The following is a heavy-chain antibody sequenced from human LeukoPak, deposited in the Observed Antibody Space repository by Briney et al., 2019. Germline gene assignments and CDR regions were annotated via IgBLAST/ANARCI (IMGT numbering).Heavy chain of an antibody. CDR3: ARLHYSKDGISRPSMDV. V-gene: IGHV4-59*08. J-gene: IGHJ6*03. Sequence: SETLSLTCTVSGGSITTYYWSWIRQPPGKRLEWMGYIYYTGTTNYNPSFKSRVTISVDMSTNQFSLSVNSVTDADTAVYYCARLHYSKDGISRPSMDVWGRGTTVIVSS. CDR2: IYYTGTT. CDR1: GGSITTYY. D-gene: IGHD4-11*01.